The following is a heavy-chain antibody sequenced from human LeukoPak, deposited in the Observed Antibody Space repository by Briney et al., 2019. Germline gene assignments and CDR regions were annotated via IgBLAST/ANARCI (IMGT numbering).Heavy chain of an antibody. J-gene: IGHJ4*02. D-gene: IGHD1-26*01. V-gene: IGHV1-24*01. CDR2: YDPEDGET. CDR3: ATGAYSGGRLGEFDF. CDR1: GYTLSVLS. Sequence: ASVKVSCKVSGYTLSVLSIHWARQAPGKELEWMGGYDPEDGETFSAQKFQGRVTMTEDSSTDTAHMELSSRRSEDTAVYYCATGAYSGGRLGEFDFWGQGTLVTVSP.